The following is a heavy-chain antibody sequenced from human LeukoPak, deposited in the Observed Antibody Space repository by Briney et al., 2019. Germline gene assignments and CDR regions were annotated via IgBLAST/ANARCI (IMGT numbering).Heavy chain of an antibody. V-gene: IGHV4-34*01. CDR2: INHSGST. Sequence: SETLSLTCAVYGGSFSGYYWSWIRQPPGKGLEWIGEINHSGSTNYNPSLKSRVTISVDTSKNQFSLKLSSVTAADTAVYYCARTRDGYNYRYYFDYWGQGTLVTVSS. J-gene: IGHJ4*02. D-gene: IGHD5-24*01. CDR1: GGSFSGYY. CDR3: ARTRDGYNYRYYFDY.